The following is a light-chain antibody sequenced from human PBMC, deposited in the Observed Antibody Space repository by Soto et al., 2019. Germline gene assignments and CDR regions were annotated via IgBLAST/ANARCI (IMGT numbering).Light chain of an antibody. Sequence: QSALTQPASVSGSPGQSITISCTGTSSDIGSYNFVSWYQQHPGKAPKLIIYEGFKRPSGVSNRFSGSKSTSTASLTISGLQAEDEADYVCCSYAGSSTPNGVFGGGTKVTVL. CDR2: EGF. CDR1: SSDIGSYNF. V-gene: IGLV2-23*01. CDR3: CSYAGSSTPNGV. J-gene: IGLJ3*02.